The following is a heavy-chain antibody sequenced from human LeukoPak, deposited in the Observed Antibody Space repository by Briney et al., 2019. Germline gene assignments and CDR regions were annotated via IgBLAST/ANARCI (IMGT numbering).Heavy chain of an antibody. CDR1: GFTFSSYG. CDR2: IWYDGSNK. V-gene: IGHV3-33*01. Sequence: GGSLRLSCAASGFTFSSYGMHWVRQAPAKGLEWVAVIWYDGSNKYYADSVKGRFTISRDTSKNTLYLQMNSLRAEDTAVYYCARAAGSGWSPEFDYWGQGTLVTVSS. J-gene: IGHJ4*02. D-gene: IGHD6-19*01. CDR3: ARAAGSGWSPEFDY.